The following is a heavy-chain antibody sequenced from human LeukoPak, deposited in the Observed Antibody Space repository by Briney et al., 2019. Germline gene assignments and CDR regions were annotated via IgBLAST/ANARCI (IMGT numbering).Heavy chain of an antibody. CDR1: GFTFSSYA. D-gene: IGHD6-19*01. CDR3: AKGQGSGWAYNWFDP. CDR2: ISGSGGST. J-gene: IGHJ5*02. Sequence: GGSLRLSCAAPGFTFSSYAMSWVRQAPGKGLEWVSAISGSGGSTYYADSVKGRFTISRDNSKNTLYLQMNSLRAEDTAVYYCAKGQGSGWAYNWFDPWGQGTLVTVSS. V-gene: IGHV3-23*01.